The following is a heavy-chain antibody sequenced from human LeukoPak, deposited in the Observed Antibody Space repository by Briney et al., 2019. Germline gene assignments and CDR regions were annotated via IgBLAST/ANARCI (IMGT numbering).Heavy chain of an antibody. CDR1: GYTFTSYG. D-gene: IGHD3-10*01. J-gene: IGHJ3*02. CDR2: ITPYNGNT. Sequence: GASVKVSCKASGYTFTSYGISWVRQAPGQGLEWMGWITPYNGNTNYAQNFHGRVTMTTDTSTSTAYMELRSLRSDDTAVYYCARDLEEGDYYGTIWGQGTMVTVSS. CDR3: ARDLEEGDYYGTI. V-gene: IGHV1-18*01.